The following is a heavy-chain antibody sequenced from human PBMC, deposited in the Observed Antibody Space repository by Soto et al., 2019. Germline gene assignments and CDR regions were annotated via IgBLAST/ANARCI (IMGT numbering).Heavy chain of an antibody. J-gene: IGHJ4*02. CDR1: GESFSTDY. Sequence: PSETLSLTCAVYGESFSTDYWSWIRQPPGKGLEWIGEINPSGGTNYNPSLKSRVTISVATSKNQFSLKLSSVTAADTAVYYCARVLAARASRDFDYWGQGTLVTVSS. CDR2: INPSGGT. CDR3: ARVLAARASRDFDY. D-gene: IGHD6-6*01. V-gene: IGHV4-34*01.